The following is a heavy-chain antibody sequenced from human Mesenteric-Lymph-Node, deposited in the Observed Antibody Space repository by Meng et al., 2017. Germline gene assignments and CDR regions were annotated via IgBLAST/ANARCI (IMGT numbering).Heavy chain of an antibody. CDR1: GFTFSSYE. Sequence: GESLKISCAASGFTFSSYEMTWVRQAPGKGLEWVSYIVRSGSSIYYADSVKGRFTISRDNAKNSLYLQMNSLRAEDTAVYYCAREYTTSSDEDPFDIWGQGTMVTVSS. D-gene: IGHD6-6*01. CDR3: AREYTTSSDEDPFDI. V-gene: IGHV3-48*03. J-gene: IGHJ3*02. CDR2: IVRSGSSI.